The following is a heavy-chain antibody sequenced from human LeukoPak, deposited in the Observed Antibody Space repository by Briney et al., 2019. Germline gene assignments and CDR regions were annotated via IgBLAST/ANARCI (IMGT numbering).Heavy chain of an antibody. CDR3: AKDPRDHSYGWSWRYFDY. J-gene: IGHJ4*02. D-gene: IGHD5-18*01. CDR2: IRYDGSNK. Sequence: GGSLRLSCAASGFTFSSYVMHWVRQAPGKGLEWVAFIRYDGSNKYYSDSVKGRFTISRDNSKNTLYLQMNSLRAEDTAVYYCAKDPRDHSYGWSWRYFDYWGQGTLVTVSS. V-gene: IGHV3-30*02. CDR1: GFTFSSYV.